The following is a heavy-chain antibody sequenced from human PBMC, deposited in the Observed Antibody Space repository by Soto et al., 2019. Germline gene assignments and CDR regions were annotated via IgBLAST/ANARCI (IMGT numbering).Heavy chain of an antibody. CDR3: AKHPSTVSMSFDL. J-gene: IGHJ2*01. V-gene: IGHV3-23*01. D-gene: IGHD4-4*01. CDR1: GFTFSTYA. CDR2: ISGTGGKT. Sequence: GGSLRLSCAASGFTFSTYAMSWVRQAPGKGLEWVSAISGTGGKTYYADSVKGRFTISRDNSKNTLNLQMNSLRAEDTAIYYCAKHPSTVSMSFDLWGRGTLVTVSS.